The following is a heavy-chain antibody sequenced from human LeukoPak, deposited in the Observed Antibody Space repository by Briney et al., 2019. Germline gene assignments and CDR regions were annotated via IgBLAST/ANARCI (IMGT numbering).Heavy chain of an antibody. D-gene: IGHD6-19*01. CDR2: ISWNSNNI. V-gene: IGHV3-9*01. CDR3: AKDIGEEQWRGIDL. J-gene: IGHJ4*02. CDR1: GFTFDEYA. Sequence: GRSLRLSCAASGFTFDEYAMHWVRQAPGKGLEWVSGISWNSNNIVYADSVKGRFTISRDNAKNSLYLQMNSLRVEDTALYYCAKDIGEEQWRGIDLWGQGTLVTVSS.